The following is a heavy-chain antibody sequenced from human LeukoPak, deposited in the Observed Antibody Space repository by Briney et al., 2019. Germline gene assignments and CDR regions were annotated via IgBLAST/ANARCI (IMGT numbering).Heavy chain of an antibody. CDR3: ATSTVTTSRYDY. CDR1: GYTFTSYG. Sequence: ASVKVSCKASGYTFTSYGISWVRQAPGQGLEWMGWISAYNGNTNYAQKLQGRVTMTTDTSTSTVYMELRSLRSDDTAVYYCATSTVTTSRYDYWGQGTLVTVSS. J-gene: IGHJ4*02. V-gene: IGHV1-18*01. CDR2: ISAYNGNT. D-gene: IGHD4-17*01.